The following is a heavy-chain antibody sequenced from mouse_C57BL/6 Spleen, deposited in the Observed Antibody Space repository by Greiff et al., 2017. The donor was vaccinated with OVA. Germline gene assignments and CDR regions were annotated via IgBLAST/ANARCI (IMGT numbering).Heavy chain of an antibody. CDR2: IDPETGGT. V-gene: IGHV1-15*01. D-gene: IGHD3-2*01. CDR3: TPDSSGYVGDYAMDY. CDR1: GYTFTDYE. J-gene: IGHJ4*01. Sequence: QVQLKESGAELVRPGASVTLSCKASGYTFTDYEMHWVKQTPVHGLEWIGAIDPETGGTAYNQKLKGKAILTADKSSSTAYMELRCLTSDDSALYYFTPDSSGYVGDYAMDYWGQGTSLTVSS.